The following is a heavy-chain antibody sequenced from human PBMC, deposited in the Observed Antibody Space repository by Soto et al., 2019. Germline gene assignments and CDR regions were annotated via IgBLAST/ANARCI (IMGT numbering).Heavy chain of an antibody. J-gene: IGHJ4*02. Sequence: SVKVSCKASGDTFNKYAFNWVRQAPGQGLEWMGGIIPIFGTPNYAQRVQGRVTITADESASTAYMELSSLRSEDTAVYYCARGIDYGGVNRIDYWGQGTLVTVSS. V-gene: IGHV1-69*13. D-gene: IGHD4-17*01. CDR1: GDTFNKYA. CDR2: IIPIFGTP. CDR3: ARGIDYGGVNRIDY.